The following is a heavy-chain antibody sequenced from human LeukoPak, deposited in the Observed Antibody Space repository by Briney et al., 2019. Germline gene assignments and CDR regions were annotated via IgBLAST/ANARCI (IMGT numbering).Heavy chain of an antibody. CDR1: GASTGSRTYY. V-gene: IGHV4-39*01. CDR2: IYYGGST. D-gene: IGHD3-22*01. CDR3: ARGPHTGVNYYDSSGYYY. Sequence: SETLSLTCTVSGASTGSRTYYWDWFRQPPGKGLEWIGNIYYGGSTHYNPSLKSRVTISVDTSKNQFSLKLNSVTAADTAVYYCARGPHTGVNYYDSSGYYYWGQGTLVTVSS. J-gene: IGHJ4*02.